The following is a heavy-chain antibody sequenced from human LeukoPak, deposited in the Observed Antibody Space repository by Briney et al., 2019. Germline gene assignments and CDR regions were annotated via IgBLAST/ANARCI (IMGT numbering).Heavy chain of an antibody. J-gene: IGHJ1*01. CDR3: ARRGKIAAAGSDFQH. V-gene: IGHV5-51*01. CDR2: IYPGDSDT. Sequence: GESLKISCKGSGYSFTSYWIGRVRQMPGKGLEWMGIIYPGDSDTRYSPSFQGQVTISADKSISTAYLQWSSLKASDTAMYYCARRGKIAAAGSDFQHWGQGTLVTVSS. D-gene: IGHD6-13*01. CDR1: GYSFTSYW.